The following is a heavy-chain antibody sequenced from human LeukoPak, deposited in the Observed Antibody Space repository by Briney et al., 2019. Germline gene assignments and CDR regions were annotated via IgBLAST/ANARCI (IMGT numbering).Heavy chain of an antibody. J-gene: IGHJ4*02. Sequence: SETLSLTCTVSGGSISSYYWSWIRQPPGEGLEWIGYIYYSGSTNYNPSLKSRVTISVDTSKNQFSLKLSSVTAADTAVYYCARERSGYDWLLDYWGQGTLVTVSS. CDR1: GGSISSYY. V-gene: IGHV4-59*01. D-gene: IGHD5-12*01. CDR3: ARERSGYDWLLDY. CDR2: IYYSGST.